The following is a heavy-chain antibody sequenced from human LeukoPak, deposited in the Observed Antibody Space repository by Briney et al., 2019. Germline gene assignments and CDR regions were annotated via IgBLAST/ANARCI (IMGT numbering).Heavy chain of an antibody. CDR3: ARGSPEVGYFDYYGMDV. J-gene: IGHJ6*02. CDR2: IYYSGST. Sequence: SETLSLTCTVSGGSVSSGSYYWSWIRQPPGKGLEWIGYIYYSGSTNYNPSLKSRVTISVDTSKNQFSLKLCSVTAADTAVYYCARGSPEVGYFDYYGMDVWGQGTTVTVSS. V-gene: IGHV4-61*01. CDR1: GGSVSSGSYY. D-gene: IGHD3-9*01.